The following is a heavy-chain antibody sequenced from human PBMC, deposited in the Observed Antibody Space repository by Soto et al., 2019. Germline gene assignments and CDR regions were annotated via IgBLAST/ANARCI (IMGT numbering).Heavy chain of an antibody. CDR3: AAQGYRGAFSFDY. D-gene: IGHD5-12*01. CDR1: GGAIGRGGYY. CDR2: IYYSGST. J-gene: IGHJ4*02. Sequence: SETLSLTCTVSGGAIGRGGYYWSWIRQHPGKGLEWIGYIYYSGSTYYNPSLKSRVTISVDTSKNQFSLKLSSVTAADTAVYYCAAQGYRGAFSFDYWGQGTLVSVSS. V-gene: IGHV4-31*03.